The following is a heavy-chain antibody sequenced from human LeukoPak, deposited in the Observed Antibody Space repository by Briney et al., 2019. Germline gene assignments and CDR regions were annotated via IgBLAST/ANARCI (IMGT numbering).Heavy chain of an antibody. CDR3: AKDSDETSSSGY. D-gene: IGHD6-6*01. J-gene: IGHJ4*02. CDR1: GFTFSSYA. Sequence: GGSLRLSCAASGFTFSSYAMSWVRQAPGKGLEWVSAISGSGGSTYYADSVKGRFTISRDNSKNTLYLQMNSLRAEDTAVDYCAKDSDETSSSGYWGQGTRVTVSS. CDR2: ISGSGGST. V-gene: IGHV3-23*01.